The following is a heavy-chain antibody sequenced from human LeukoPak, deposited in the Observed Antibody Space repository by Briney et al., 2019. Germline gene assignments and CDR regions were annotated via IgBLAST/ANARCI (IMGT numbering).Heavy chain of an antibody. Sequence: GGSLRLSCAASGFTFSDYYMSWIRQAPGKGLEWVSYISSSGSTIYYADSVKGRSTMSRDNAKNTLYLQMNSLRAEDTAVYYCARDYSKRGNWEIQGDPWGQGTLVTVSS. D-gene: IGHD7-27*01. CDR2: ISSSGSTI. V-gene: IGHV3-11*04. J-gene: IGHJ5*02. CDR3: ARDYSKRGNWEIQGDP. CDR1: GFTFSDYY.